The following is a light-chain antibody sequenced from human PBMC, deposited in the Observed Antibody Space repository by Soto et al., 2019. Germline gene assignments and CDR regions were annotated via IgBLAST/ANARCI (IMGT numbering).Light chain of an antibody. CDR1: QSVSGS. J-gene: IGKJ4*01. Sequence: EIVLTQSPATLSLSPGESATLSCRTSQSVSGSLAWYQKKPGQAPRLLIYDAYDRATGIPARFSGSGSGTDFSLTVSNLEPEDFAVYYCQQYSKWPLTFCGGTKVELK. CDR3: QQYSKWPLT. CDR2: DAY. V-gene: IGKV3-11*01.